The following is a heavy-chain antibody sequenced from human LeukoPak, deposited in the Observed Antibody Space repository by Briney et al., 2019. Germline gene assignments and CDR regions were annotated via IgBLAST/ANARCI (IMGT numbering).Heavy chain of an antibody. D-gene: IGHD5-18*01. CDR1: GGSISSSSYY. J-gene: IGHJ4*02. V-gene: IGHV4-39*01. CDR2: IYYSGST. CDR3: ARGPGQLWLRKGLDY. Sequence: PSETLSLTCTVSGGSISSSSYYWGWIRQPPGKGLEWIGSIYYSGSTYYNPSLKSRVTISVDTSKNQFSLKLSSVTAADTAVYYCARGPGQLWLRKGLDYWGQGTLVTVSS.